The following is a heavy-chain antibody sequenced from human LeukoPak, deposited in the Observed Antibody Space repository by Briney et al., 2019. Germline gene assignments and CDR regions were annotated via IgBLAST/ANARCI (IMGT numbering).Heavy chain of an antibody. V-gene: IGHV4-34*01. J-gene: IGHJ4*02. D-gene: IGHD4-11*01. CDR3: ARAVTTRGYYFDY. CDR2: INHSGST. Sequence: SETLSLTCAVYGGSFSGYYWSWIRQPPGRGLEWIGEINHSGSTNYNPSLKSRVTISVDTSKNQFSLSLSSVTAADTAVYYCARAVTTRGYYFDYWGQGTLVTVSS. CDR1: GGSFSGYY.